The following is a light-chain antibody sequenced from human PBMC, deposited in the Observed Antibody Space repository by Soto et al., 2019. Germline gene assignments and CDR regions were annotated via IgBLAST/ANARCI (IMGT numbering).Light chain of an antibody. Sequence: QSVLTQPPSVSAAPGQKVTISCSGSDSNIGNDHVSWYQQFPGTAPKLLIYENNKRPSGIPDRFSGSTSGTSATLDITGLQTGDEADYYCGTWDSGLSAGVIGGGTKLTVL. CDR1: DSNIGNDH. CDR2: ENN. CDR3: GTWDSGLSAGV. J-gene: IGLJ3*02. V-gene: IGLV1-51*02.